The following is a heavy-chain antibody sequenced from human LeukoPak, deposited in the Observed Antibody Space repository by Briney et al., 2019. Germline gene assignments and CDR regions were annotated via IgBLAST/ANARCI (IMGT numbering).Heavy chain of an antibody. CDR3: AKATGYLL. Sequence: PGGSLRLSCAASRFIFSSYAMHWVRQAPGKGLEWVAVLSYDGSDKYHADSVKGRFTISRDNSRNMLYLQMNSLRAEDTAVYYCAKATGYLLWGQGTLVTVSS. CDR1: RFIFSSYA. D-gene: IGHD1-14*01. V-gene: IGHV3-30*04. CDR2: LSYDGSDK. J-gene: IGHJ4*02.